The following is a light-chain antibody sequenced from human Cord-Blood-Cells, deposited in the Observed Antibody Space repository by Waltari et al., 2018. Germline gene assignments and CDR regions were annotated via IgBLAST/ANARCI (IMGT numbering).Light chain of an antibody. CDR3: LQDYNYPYT. J-gene: IGKJ2*01. CDR2: AAS. V-gene: IGKV1-6*01. Sequence: AIQMTQSPSSLSASVGDRVTITCRASQGIRNDLGWYQQKPGKAPKLLIYAASSLQSGVPPRFSGSGSGTDFTLTTSSLQPEDFATYYCLQDYNYPYTFGQGTKLEIK. CDR1: QGIRND.